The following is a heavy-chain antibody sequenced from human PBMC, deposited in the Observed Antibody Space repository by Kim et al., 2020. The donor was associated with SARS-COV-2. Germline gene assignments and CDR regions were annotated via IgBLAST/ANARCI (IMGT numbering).Heavy chain of an antibody. J-gene: IGHJ4*02. CDR2: ISDNGGGT. CDR1: GFTFSSFA. D-gene: IGHD6-6*01. Sequence: GGSLRLSCAASGFTFSSFAMSWVRQAPGKGLEWVSAISDNGGGTYYADSVKGRFSISRDNSKNTLYLQMNSLRAADTAVYYCAKISWDSSSNPDYWGQGTLVTVSS. V-gene: IGHV3-23*01. CDR3: AKISWDSSSNPDY.